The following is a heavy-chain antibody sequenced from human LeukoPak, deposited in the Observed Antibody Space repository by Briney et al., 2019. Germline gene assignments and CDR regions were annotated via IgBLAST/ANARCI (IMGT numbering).Heavy chain of an antibody. Sequence: SETLSLTCAVYGGSFSGYYWSWIRQPPGKGLEWIGEINHSGSTNYNPSLKSRVTISVDTSKNQFSLKLSSVTAADTAVYYCARRWDSSREYYYYMDVWGKGTPVTVSS. J-gene: IGHJ6*03. CDR1: GGSFSGYY. D-gene: IGHD6-13*01. CDR2: INHSGST. V-gene: IGHV4-34*01. CDR3: ARRWDSSREYYYYMDV.